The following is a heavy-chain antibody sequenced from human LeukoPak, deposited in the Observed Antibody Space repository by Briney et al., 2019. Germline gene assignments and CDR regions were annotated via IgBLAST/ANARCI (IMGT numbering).Heavy chain of an antibody. Sequence: SVKVSCKASGGTFSSYAISWVRQAPGQGPEWMGRIIPIFGTANYAQKFQGRVTITTDESTSTAYMELSSLRSEDTAVYYCARAGQRYYDSSGYYLSPWGQGTLVTVSS. J-gene: IGHJ5*02. CDR2: IIPIFGTA. CDR1: GGTFSSYA. D-gene: IGHD3-22*01. CDR3: ARAGQRYYDSSGYYLSP. V-gene: IGHV1-69*05.